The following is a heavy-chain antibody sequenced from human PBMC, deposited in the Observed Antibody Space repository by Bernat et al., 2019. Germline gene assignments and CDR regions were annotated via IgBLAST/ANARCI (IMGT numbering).Heavy chain of an antibody. CDR1: AGSISSNNYF. V-gene: IGHV4-39*01. Sequence: QLQLQESGPGLVKPSETLSLTCTVSAGSISSNNYFWGWIREPPGTGLEWIGSVYSSGSTYYNPSLKGRVTISVDTSKNQFYLKLTSVTAADTAVYYCATTGRATYYYGSSGYYGWDAFDTWGQGTMVTVSS. D-gene: IGHD3-22*01. CDR2: VYSSGST. CDR3: ATTGRATYYYGSSGYYGWDAFDT. J-gene: IGHJ3*02.